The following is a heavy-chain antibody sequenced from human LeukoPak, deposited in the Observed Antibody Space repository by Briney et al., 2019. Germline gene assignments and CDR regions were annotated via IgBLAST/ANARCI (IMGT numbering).Heavy chain of an antibody. Sequence: PSETLSLTCAVYGGSFSGYYWSWIRQPPGKGLEWIGEINHSGSTNYNPSLKSRVTISVDTSKNQFSLKLSSVTAADTAVYYCARDGYSSSSERFDPWGQGTLVTVSS. J-gene: IGHJ5*02. CDR3: ARDGYSSSSERFDP. CDR2: INHSGST. D-gene: IGHD6-6*01. V-gene: IGHV4-34*01. CDR1: GGSFSGYY.